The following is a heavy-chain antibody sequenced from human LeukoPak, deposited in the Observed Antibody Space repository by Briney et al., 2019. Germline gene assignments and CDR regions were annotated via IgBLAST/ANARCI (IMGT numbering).Heavy chain of an antibody. D-gene: IGHD6-25*01. Sequence: SGPTLVKPTQTLTLTCTFSGFSLTTSGVGVGWIRQPPGKALEWLALIYWDDDKRYSPSLKSRPTITKDTSKNQVVLTLTNMDPVDTATYYCAHRPKYSSGETLDIWGQGTMVTVSS. CDR1: GFSLTTSGVG. J-gene: IGHJ3*02. CDR3: AHRPKYSSGETLDI. CDR2: IYWDDDK. V-gene: IGHV2-5*02.